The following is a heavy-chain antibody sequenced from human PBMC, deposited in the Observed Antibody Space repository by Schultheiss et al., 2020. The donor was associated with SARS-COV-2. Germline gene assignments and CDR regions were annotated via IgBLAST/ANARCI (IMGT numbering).Heavy chain of an antibody. CDR2: ISSSSSSI. CDR1: GFAFSAYA. V-gene: IGHV3-21*01. D-gene: IGHD3-3*01. J-gene: IGHJ6*02. CDR3: AREKERAIFGVVTHYGMDV. Sequence: GGSLRLSCAASGFAFSAYAMSWVRQAPGKGLEWVSAISSSSSSIYYADSVKGRFTISRDNAKNSLYLQMNSLRAEDTAVYYCAREKERAIFGVVTHYGMDVWGQGTTVTVSS.